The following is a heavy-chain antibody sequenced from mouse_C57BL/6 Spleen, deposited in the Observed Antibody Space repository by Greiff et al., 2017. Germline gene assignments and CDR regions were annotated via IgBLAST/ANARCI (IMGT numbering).Heavy chain of an antibody. CDR3: ARARAYYSNPYFDY. CDR2: ISDGGSYT. V-gene: IGHV5-4*01. CDR1: GFTFSSYA. J-gene: IGHJ2*01. D-gene: IGHD2-5*01. Sequence: EVQRVESGGGLVKPGGSLKLSCAASGFTFSSYAMSWVRQTPDKRLEWVATISDGGSYTYYPDNVKGRFTISRDNAKNNLYLQMSHLKSEDTAMYYCARARAYYSNPYFDYWGQGTTLTVSS.